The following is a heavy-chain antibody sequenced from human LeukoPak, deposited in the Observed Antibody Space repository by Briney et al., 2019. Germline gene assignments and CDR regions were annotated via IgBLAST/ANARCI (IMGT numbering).Heavy chain of an antibody. V-gene: IGHV4-39*01. D-gene: IGHD1-26*01. CDR3: ARGYYLPWFDP. Sequence: SETLSLTCTVSGGSISSSIYYWGWIRQPPGKGLEWIGSIYYSGSTYSNPSLKSRVTISVDTSKNQFSLKLSSVTAADTAVYYCARGYYLPWFDPWGQGTLVTVSS. CDR1: GGSISSSIYY. J-gene: IGHJ5*02. CDR2: IYYSGST.